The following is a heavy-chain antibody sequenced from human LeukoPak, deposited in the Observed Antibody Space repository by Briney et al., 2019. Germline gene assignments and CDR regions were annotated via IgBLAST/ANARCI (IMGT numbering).Heavy chain of an antibody. D-gene: IGHD3-10*01. V-gene: IGHV3-15*01. J-gene: IGHJ5*02. Sequence: GGSLRLSCAVSEFTFSAAWMSWVRQAPGKGLEWVGRIKSKADGGTTDYAAPVKGRFTISRDDSKNTLYLQMNSLKTEDTAVYYCTTVEITMVGNWFDPWGQGTLVTVSS. CDR1: EFTFSAAW. CDR2: IKSKADGGTT. CDR3: TTVEITMVGNWFDP.